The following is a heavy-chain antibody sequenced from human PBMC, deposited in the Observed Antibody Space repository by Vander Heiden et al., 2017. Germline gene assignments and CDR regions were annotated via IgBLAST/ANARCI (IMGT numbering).Heavy chain of an antibody. CDR3: VRDDGKSGYYH. J-gene: IGHJ4*02. Sequence: EVHLVESGGGLVQPGGSLRPPCPAFGSTFSDYYVGWVRQAPGKGLEWFGRVRNEANSYTTDCAASVKGRFTISRDDSKNSVYLQMNSLKTEDTAVYYCVRDDGKSGYYHWGQGTLVTVSS. CDR2: VRNEANSYTT. V-gene: IGHV3-72*01. CDR1: GSTFSDYY. D-gene: IGHD3-3*01.